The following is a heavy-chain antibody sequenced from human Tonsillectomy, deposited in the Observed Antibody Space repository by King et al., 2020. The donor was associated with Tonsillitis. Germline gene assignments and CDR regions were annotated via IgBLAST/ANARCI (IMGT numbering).Heavy chain of an antibody. J-gene: IGHJ6*02. CDR2: ISWDGGST. D-gene: IGHD1-26*01. CDR3: AKDISGSYSHYYYGMDV. CDR1: GFTFDDYT. Sequence: VQLVESGGVVVQPGGSLRLSCAASGFTFDDYTMHWVRQAPGKGLEWVSLISWDGGSTYYADSVKGRFTICRDNSKNSLYLQMNSLRTEDTALYYCAKDISGSYSHYYYGMDVWGQGTTVTVSS. V-gene: IGHV3-43*01.